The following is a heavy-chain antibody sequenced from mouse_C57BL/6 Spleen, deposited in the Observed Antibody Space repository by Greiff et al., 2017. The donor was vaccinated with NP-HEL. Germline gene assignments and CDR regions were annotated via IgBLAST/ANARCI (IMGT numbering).Heavy chain of an antibody. CDR1: GFTFSSYA. Sequence: DVQLLESGAGLVKPGASLKLSCAASGFTFSSYAMPWVRQTPEKSLEWVATISDGGSYTYYPDNVKGRFTISRDNAKNTQYLQMSQLKSEDTAMYCCARRGEAAGFAYWGQGTLVTVSA. V-gene: IGHV5-4*01. CDR3: ARRGEAAGFAY. J-gene: IGHJ3*01. CDR2: ISDGGSYT. D-gene: IGHD6-1*01.